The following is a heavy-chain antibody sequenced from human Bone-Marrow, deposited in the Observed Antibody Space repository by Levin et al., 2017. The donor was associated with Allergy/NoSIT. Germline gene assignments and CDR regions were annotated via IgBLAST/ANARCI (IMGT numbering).Heavy chain of an antibody. Sequence: SETLSLTCSVSGDSVNSATYYWTWIRQPPGTALEWIGYISYSGTTNYNASLKSRIAISVNTSKNQFSLKLSSVTTADTAVYFCARLRHTGGYKAIDYWGQGTLVTVSS. V-gene: IGHV4-61*01. J-gene: IGHJ4*02. CDR3: ARLRHTGGYKAIDY. CDR1: GDSVNSATYY. CDR2: ISYSGTT. D-gene: IGHD2-8*02.